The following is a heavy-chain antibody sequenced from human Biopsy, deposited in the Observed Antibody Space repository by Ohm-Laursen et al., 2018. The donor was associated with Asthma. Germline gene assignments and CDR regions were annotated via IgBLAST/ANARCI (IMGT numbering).Heavy chain of an antibody. V-gene: IGHV1-69*13. Sequence: SVKVSCKSLGGTFNTYVIGWVRQAPGQGLEWMGGINSVFGTTTYPQKFQDRVTITADDSTSTVYMELGSLRSEDTAVYYCARKAGSCISRTCYSLDFWGQGTPVTVSS. D-gene: IGHD2-2*01. CDR2: INSVFGTT. J-gene: IGHJ4*02. CDR3: ARKAGSCISRTCYSLDF. CDR1: GGTFNTYV.